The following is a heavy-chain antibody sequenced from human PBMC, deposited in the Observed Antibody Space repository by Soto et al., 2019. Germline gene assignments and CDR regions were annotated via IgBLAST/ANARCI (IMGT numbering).Heavy chain of an antibody. V-gene: IGHV3-30*18. CDR2: ISYDGSNE. Sequence: QVPLVQSGGGVVQPGRSLSLSCVASGFIFSTYGMHWVRQVPGTGLVWVAHISYDGSNESYADSVKGRFTVSRDNAKNTLDLQMNGLKTEDTALYYCTKEYIVGTTWGYFESWGQGALVIVSS. CDR1: GFIFSTYG. CDR3: TKEYIVGTTWGYFES. J-gene: IGHJ4*02. D-gene: IGHD1-1*01.